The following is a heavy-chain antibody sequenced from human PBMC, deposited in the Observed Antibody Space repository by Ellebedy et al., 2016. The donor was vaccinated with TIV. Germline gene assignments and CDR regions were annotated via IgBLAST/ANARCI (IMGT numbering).Heavy chain of an antibody. J-gene: IGHJ4*02. CDR1: GGTNGNYY. CDR3: VRSLYVGASIDY. Sequence: MPGGSLRLSCTVSGGTNGNYYWNWIRQPPGKGLEWIGNVFHSGSTNYNPSLTSRVSISVDSSKKQYFLDLSPVTAEDTAVYYCVRSLYVGASIDYWGQGRLVTVSS. D-gene: IGHD1-26*01. V-gene: IGHV4-59*08. CDR2: VFHSGST.